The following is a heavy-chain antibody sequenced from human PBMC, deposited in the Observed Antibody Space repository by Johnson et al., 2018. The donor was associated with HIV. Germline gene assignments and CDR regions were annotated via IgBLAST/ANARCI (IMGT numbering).Heavy chain of an antibody. CDR3: ARDRGYWDAFDI. CDR1: GLNFSDFS. J-gene: IGHJ3*02. CDR2: ISSDGGAE. D-gene: IGHD3-22*01. Sequence: QMLLLESGGGVVQPGRSMKLSCAASGLNFSDFSMHWVRQAPGEGLEWVAVISSDGGAEYYADSVKGRFSISRDNAKNSLYLQMNSLRAEDTAVYYCARDRGYWDAFDIWGQGTMVIVSS. V-gene: IGHV3-30-3*01.